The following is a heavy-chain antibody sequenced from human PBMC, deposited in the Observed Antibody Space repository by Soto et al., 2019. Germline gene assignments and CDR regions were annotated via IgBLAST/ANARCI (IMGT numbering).Heavy chain of an antibody. CDR3: AKVSLGALTFTDYYYYGLDV. D-gene: IGHD1-26*01. V-gene: IGHV3-23*01. CDR2: ISGGGGST. J-gene: IGHJ6*02. CDR1: GFTFSTYA. Sequence: GSLRLSCAASGFTFSTYAMNWVRQAPGKGLXWVSAISGGGGSTYYADSVKGRVTISRDNSKNTLYLQMNSLRAEDTAVYYCAKVSLGALTFTDYYYYGLDVWGQGTTVTVSS.